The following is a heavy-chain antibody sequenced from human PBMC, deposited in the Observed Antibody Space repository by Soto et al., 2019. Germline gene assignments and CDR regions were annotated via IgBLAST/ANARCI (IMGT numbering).Heavy chain of an antibody. D-gene: IGHD5-12*01. V-gene: IGHV1-18*01. CDR2: IIAYNGNT. J-gene: IGHJ4*02. CDR1: GYTFTSYG. CDR3: ARDKVKVVLPISDY. Sequence: GASVKVSFKASGYTFTSYGISWVRQAPGQGLEWMGWIIAYNGNTNYAQKLQGRVTMTTDTSTSTAYMELRSLRSDDTAVYYCARDKVKVVLPISDYWGQGTLVTVSS.